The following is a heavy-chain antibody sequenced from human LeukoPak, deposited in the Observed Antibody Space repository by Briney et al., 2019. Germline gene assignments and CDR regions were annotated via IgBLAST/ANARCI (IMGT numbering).Heavy chain of an antibody. CDR3: ARYSFPGTFTPNNWFDP. CDR2: IYYSGSK. J-gene: IGHJ5*02. Sequence: PSETLSLTCTVSGGSISRSRDYWGWIRQPPGKGLEWIGSIYYSGSKYSNPSLESRLTISVDTSKNHFSLRLTSVTAADTAMYYCARYSFPGTFTPNNWFDPWGQGTLVTVSS. CDR1: GGSISRSRDY. D-gene: IGHD2-15*01. V-gene: IGHV4-39*01.